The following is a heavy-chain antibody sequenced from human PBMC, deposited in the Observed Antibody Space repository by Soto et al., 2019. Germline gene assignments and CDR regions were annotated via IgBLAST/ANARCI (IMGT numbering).Heavy chain of an antibody. CDR2: IYYSGST. D-gene: IGHD4-17*01. V-gene: IGHV4-39*01. CDR3: ARGRLRTWGYYYYMDV. CDR1: GGSISSSSYY. J-gene: IGHJ6*03. Sequence: KLSETLSLTCTVSGGSISSSSYYWGWIRQPPGKGLEWIGSIYYSGSTYYNPSLKSRVTISVDTSKNQFSLKLSSVTAADTAVYYCARGRLRTWGYYYYMDVWGKGTTVTVSS.